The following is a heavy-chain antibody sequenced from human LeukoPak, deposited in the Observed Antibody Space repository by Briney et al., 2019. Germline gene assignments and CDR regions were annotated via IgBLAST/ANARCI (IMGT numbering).Heavy chain of an antibody. J-gene: IGHJ4*02. CDR1: GVSISSYY. CDR2: IYYTGST. V-gene: IGHV4-59*12. D-gene: IGHD6-13*01. CDR3: ARFHSSSFDY. Sequence: TSETLSLTCTVSGVSISSYYWSWIRQPPGKGLEWIGYIYYTGSTNYNPSLKSRVTMSVDTSKNQFSLKLSSVTAADTAVYYCARFHSSSFDYWGQGTLVTVSS.